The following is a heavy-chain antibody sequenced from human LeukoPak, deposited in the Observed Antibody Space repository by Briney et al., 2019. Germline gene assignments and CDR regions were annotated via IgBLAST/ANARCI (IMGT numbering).Heavy chain of an antibody. D-gene: IGHD3-10*01. CDR2: INPNSGGT. Sequence: GASVKVSCKASGYTFTGYYMHWVRQAPGQGLEWMGWINPNSGGTNYAQKFQGRVTMTRDTSISTAYMELSRLRSDDTAVYYCARGVGGVRGVMSKFDYWGQGTLVTVSS. V-gene: IGHV1-2*02. CDR3: ARGVGGVRGVMSKFDY. CDR1: GYTFTGYY. J-gene: IGHJ4*02.